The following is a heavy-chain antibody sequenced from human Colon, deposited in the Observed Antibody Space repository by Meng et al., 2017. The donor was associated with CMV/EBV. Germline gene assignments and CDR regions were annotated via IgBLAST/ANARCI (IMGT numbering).Heavy chain of an antibody. Sequence: SEPLSLTCSVSASSMNTGYFWGWIRQPPGKGLEWIGSIYHDGSTYYNPSLKSRFTISIDTSKKQFSLKLSSVTAADTAVYYCARDYILTGFSAYGMDVWGQGTTVTVSS. CDR1: ASSMNTGYF. J-gene: IGHJ6*02. D-gene: IGHD3-9*01. CDR3: ARDYILTGFSAYGMDV. CDR2: IYHDGST. V-gene: IGHV4-38-2*02.